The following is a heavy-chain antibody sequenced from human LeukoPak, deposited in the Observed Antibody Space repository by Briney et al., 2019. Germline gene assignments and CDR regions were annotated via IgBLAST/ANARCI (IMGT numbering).Heavy chain of an antibody. J-gene: IGHJ2*01. D-gene: IGHD3-10*01. CDR3: ARVLTPYAGCYGLAWWEQRGPLRYFDL. V-gene: IGHV4-59*12. CDR2: IYYSGST. Sequence: SETLSLTCTVSGGSISSYYWSWIRQPPGKGLEWIGYIYYSGSTNYNPSLKSRVTISVDTSKNQFSLKLSSVTAADTAVYYCARVLTPYAGCYGLAWWEQRGPLRYFDLWGRGTLVTVSS. CDR1: GGSISSYY.